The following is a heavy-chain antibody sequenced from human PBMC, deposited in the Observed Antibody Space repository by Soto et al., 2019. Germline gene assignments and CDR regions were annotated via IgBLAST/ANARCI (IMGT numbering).Heavy chain of an antibody. V-gene: IGHV4-31*03. CDR1: GGSISSGGYY. CDR3: ARDRGEILWFGKRSNGMDV. Sequence: KPSETLSLTCTVSGGSISSGGYYWSWIRQHPGKGLEWIGYIYYSGSTYYKTSLKSRVTISVDTSKNQFSLKLSSVTAADTAVYYCARDRGEILWFGKRSNGMDVWGQGTTVTVSS. J-gene: IGHJ6*02. D-gene: IGHD3-10*01. CDR2: IYYSGST.